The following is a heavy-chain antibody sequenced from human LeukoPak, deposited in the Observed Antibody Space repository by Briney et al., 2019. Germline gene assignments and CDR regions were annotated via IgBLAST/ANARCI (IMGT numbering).Heavy chain of an antibody. J-gene: IGHJ4*02. CDR1: GGSISSYY. D-gene: IGHD6-13*01. CDR3: ARSLAAAGTIDY. Sequence: SETLSLTCTASGGSISSYYWSWIRQPPGKGLEWIGYIYYSGSTNYNPSLKSRVTISVDTSKNQFSLKLSSVTAADTAVYYCARSLAAAGTIDYWGQGTLVTVSS. CDR2: IYYSGST. V-gene: IGHV4-59*01.